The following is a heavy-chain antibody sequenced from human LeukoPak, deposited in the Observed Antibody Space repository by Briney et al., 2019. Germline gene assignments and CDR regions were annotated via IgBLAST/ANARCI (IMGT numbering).Heavy chain of an antibody. CDR1: GGSISSGGYS. CDR2: IYYSGST. CDR3: ARRPVSGYYYYMDV. Sequence: SETLSLTCAVSGGSISSGGYSWSWIRQPPGKGLEWIGYIYYSGSTYYNPSLKSRVIISVDTSKNQFSLKLSSVTAADTAVYYCARRPVSGYYYYMDVWGKGTTVTVSS. J-gene: IGHJ6*03. V-gene: IGHV4-30-4*07.